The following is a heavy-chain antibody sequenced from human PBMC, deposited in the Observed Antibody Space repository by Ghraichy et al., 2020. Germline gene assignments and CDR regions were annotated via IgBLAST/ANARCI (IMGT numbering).Heavy chain of an antibody. CDR1: GYTLTELS. V-gene: IGHV1-24*01. D-gene: IGHD6-6*01. CDR2: FDPEDGET. CDR3: ATFVSAARIYYYYGMDV. J-gene: IGHJ6*02. Sequence: ASVKVSCKVSGYTLTELSMHWVRQAPGKGLEWMGGFDPEDGETIYAQKFQGRVTMTEDTSTDTAYMELSSLRSEDTAVYYCATFVSAARIYYYYGMDVWGQGTTVTVSS.